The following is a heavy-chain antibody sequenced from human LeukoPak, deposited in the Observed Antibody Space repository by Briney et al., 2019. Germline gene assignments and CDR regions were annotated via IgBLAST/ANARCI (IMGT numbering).Heavy chain of an antibody. D-gene: IGHD4-4*01. CDR3: AVTDPPIDY. CDR2: IYYSGST. J-gene: IGHJ4*02. CDR1: GGSISSSSYY. Sequence: PSETLSLTCTVSGGSISSSSYYWGWIRQPPGKGLEWIGSIYYSGSTYYNPSLKSRVTISVDTSKNQFSLKLSSVTAADTAVYYCAVTDPPIDYWGQGTLVTVSS. V-gene: IGHV4-39*01.